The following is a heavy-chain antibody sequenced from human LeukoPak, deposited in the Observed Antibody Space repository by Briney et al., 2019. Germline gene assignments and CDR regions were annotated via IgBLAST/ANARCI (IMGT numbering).Heavy chain of an antibody. V-gene: IGHV3-11*01. Sequence: GGSLRLSCAASGFTFSDYYMSWIRQAPGKGLEWVSYISSSGSTIYYADSVKGRFTISRDNAKNSLYLQMNSLRAEDTAVYYCARDLEFKETYYDFWSGSYYYYGMDVWGQGTTVTVSS. CDR3: ARDLEFKETYYDFWSGSYYYYGMDV. CDR2: ISSSGSTI. CDR1: GFTFSDYY. J-gene: IGHJ6*02. D-gene: IGHD3-3*01.